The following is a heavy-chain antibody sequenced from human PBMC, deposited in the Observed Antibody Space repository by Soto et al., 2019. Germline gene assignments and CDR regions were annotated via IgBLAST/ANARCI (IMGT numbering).Heavy chain of an antibody. D-gene: IGHD3-10*01. CDR3: ARDLAYGSGSYSWFDP. CDR1: GGXISSGGYY. V-gene: IGHV4-31*03. Sequence: SETLSLTCTVSGGXISSGGYYWSCIRQHPGKGLEWIGYIYYSGSTYYNPSLKSRVTISVDTSKNQFSLKLSSVTAADTAVYYCARDLAYGSGSYSWFDPWGQGTLVTVSS. J-gene: IGHJ5*02. CDR2: IYYSGST.